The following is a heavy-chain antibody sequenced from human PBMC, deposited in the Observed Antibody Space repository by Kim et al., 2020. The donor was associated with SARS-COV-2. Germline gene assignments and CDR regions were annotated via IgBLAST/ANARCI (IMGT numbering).Heavy chain of an antibody. CDR2: ISGDGGST. V-gene: IGHV3-43*02. Sequence: GGSLRLSCAASGFTFDDYAMHWVRQAPGKGLEWVSLISGDGGSTYYADSVKGRFTISRDNSKNSLYLQMNSLRTEDTALYYCAKFGGYYYGSGSYYNYYYYGMDVWGQGTTVTVSS. CDR3: AKFGGYYYGSGSYYNYYYYGMDV. J-gene: IGHJ6*02. D-gene: IGHD3-10*01. CDR1: GFTFDDYA.